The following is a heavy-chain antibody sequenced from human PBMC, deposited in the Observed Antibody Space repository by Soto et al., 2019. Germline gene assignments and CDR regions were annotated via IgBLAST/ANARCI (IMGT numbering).Heavy chain of an antibody. Sequence: QVHLEQWGAGLLKPSETLSLTCAVYGGSLSGYFWSWVRQSPGKGLEWIGEINHSGSTNYNPSLKSRVIISADPSKHQFSLRLSSVTAAASGIYYCASYHYFDFWIGSRHYMDAWGRGTTVTVSS. J-gene: IGHJ6*03. D-gene: IGHD3-3*01. CDR2: INHSGST. CDR3: ASYHYFDFWIGSRHYMDA. V-gene: IGHV4-34*01. CDR1: GGSLSGYF.